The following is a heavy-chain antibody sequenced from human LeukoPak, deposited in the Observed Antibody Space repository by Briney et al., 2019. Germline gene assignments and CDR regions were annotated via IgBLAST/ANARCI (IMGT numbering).Heavy chain of an antibody. J-gene: IGHJ4*02. V-gene: IGHV4-59*01. CDR1: GGSISSYY. CDR3: ARSYSSSSYFDY. Sequence: SETLSLTCTVSGGSISSYYWSWIRQPPGKGLEWIGYIYYSGSTNYNPSLKSRVTISVDTSKNQFSLRLSSVTAADTAVYYCARSYSSSSYFDYWGQGTLVTVSS. CDR2: IYYSGST. D-gene: IGHD6-13*01.